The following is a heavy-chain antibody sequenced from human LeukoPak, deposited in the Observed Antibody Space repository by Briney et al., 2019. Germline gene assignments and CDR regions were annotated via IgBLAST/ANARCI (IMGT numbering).Heavy chain of an antibody. J-gene: IGHJ3*02. V-gene: IGHV1-2*02. Sequence: GASVKVSCKASGYTFTGYYMHWVRQAPGQGLEWMGWINPNSGGTNYAQKFQGRVTMTRDMSTSTVYMELSSLRSEDTAVYYCARDSNSSSPWAFDIWGQGTMVTVSS. CDR1: GYTFTGYY. CDR3: ARDSNSSSPWAFDI. CDR2: INPNSGGT. D-gene: IGHD6-6*01.